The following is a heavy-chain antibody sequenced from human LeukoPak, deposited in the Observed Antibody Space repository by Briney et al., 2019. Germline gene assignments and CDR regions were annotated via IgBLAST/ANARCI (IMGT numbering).Heavy chain of an antibody. CDR2: IYHSGST. V-gene: IGHV4-38-2*02. J-gene: IGHJ4*02. Sequence: SETLSLTCTVSGYSISSGYYWGWIRQPPGKGLEWIGSIYHSGSTYYNPSLKSRVTISVDTSKNQFSLKLSSVTAADTAVYYCARSYCSGGSCYSFDYWGQGTLVTVSS. CDR1: GYSISSGYY. D-gene: IGHD2-15*01. CDR3: ARSYCSGGSCYSFDY.